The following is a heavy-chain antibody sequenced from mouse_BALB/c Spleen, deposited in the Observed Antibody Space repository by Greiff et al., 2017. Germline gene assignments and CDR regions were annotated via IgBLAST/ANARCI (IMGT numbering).Heavy chain of an antibody. V-gene: IGHV7-3*02. CDR1: GFTFTDYY. Sequence: DVKLVESGGGLVQPGGSLRLSCATSGFTFTDYYMSWVRQPPGKALEWLGFIRNKANGYTTEYSASVKGRFTISRDNSQSILYLQMNTLRAEDSATYYCARERRGAMDYWGQGTSVTVSS. CDR2: IRNKANGYTT. J-gene: IGHJ4*01. CDR3: ARERRGAMDY.